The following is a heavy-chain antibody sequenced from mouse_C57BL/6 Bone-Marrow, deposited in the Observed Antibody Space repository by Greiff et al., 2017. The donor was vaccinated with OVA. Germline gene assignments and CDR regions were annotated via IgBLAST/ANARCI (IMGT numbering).Heavy chain of an antibody. D-gene: IGHD4-1*01. V-gene: IGHV10-1*01. CDR2: IRSKSNNYAT. J-gene: IGHJ4*01. Sequence: EVKLVESGGGLVQPKGSLKLSCAASGFSFNTYAMNWVRQAPGKGLEWVARIRSKSNNYATYYADSVKDRFTISRDDSESMLYLQMNNLKPEDTAMYYCVRHHTGTMTHYYAMDYWGQGTSVTVSS. CDR1: GFSFNTYA. CDR3: VRHHTGTMTHYYAMDY.